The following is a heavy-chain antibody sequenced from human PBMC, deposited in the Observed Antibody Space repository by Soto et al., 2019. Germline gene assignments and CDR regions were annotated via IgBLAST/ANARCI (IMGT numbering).Heavy chain of an antibody. CDR1: GGSISSYY. J-gene: IGHJ5*02. CDR2: IYYSGST. CDR3: ARDYIGSGTPRWFDP. V-gene: IGHV4-59*01. D-gene: IGHD3-10*01. Sequence: SETLSLTCTVSGGSISSYYWSWILQPPGKGLEWIGYIYYSGSTNYNPSLKSRVTISVDTSKNQFSLKLSSVTAADTAVYYCARDYIGSGTPRWFDPWGQGTLVTVSS.